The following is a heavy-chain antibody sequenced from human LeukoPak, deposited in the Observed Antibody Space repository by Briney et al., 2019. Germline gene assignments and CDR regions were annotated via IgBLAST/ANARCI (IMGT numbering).Heavy chain of an antibody. Sequence: GGSLRLSCAASGFNFADHAMRWVPQAPGKGPEWVSAISGISGSTTIYADSVKGRFAVSRDNSRNTLFLQMNSLRAEDTAVYYCAKNYASGRGVPYAMDVWGQGTTVTVAS. J-gene: IGHJ6*02. CDR1: GFNFADHA. D-gene: IGHD3-10*01. V-gene: IGHV3-23*01. CDR2: ISGISGSTT. CDR3: AKNYASGRGVPYAMDV.